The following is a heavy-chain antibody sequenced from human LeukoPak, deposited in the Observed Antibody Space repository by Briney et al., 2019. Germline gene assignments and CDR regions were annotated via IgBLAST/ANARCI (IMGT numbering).Heavy chain of an antibody. CDR1: GGTFSSYA. V-gene: IGHV1-69*04. CDR3: ARGVLTGYYIVEYYFDY. CDR2: IIPILDIA. D-gene: IGHD3-9*01. Sequence: SVKVSCKASGGTFSSYAISWVRQAPGQGLEWMGRIIPILDIANYAQKFQGRVTITADKSTSTAYMELSSLRSEDTAVYYCARGVLTGYYIVEYYFDYWGQGTLVTVSS. J-gene: IGHJ4*02.